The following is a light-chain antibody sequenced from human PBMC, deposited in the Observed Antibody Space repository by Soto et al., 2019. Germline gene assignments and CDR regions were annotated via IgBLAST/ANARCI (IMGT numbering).Light chain of an antibody. CDR1: SSDIGSYDY. CDR3: SSYTADSTLI. V-gene: IGLV2-14*03. J-gene: IGLJ2*01. CDR2: DVS. Sequence: QSVLSQPASVSGSPGQSIIISCTGTSSDIGSYDYVSWYPQHPAKAPKLIIFDVSHRPSGVSSRFSGSKSAITASLTISGLQTGDEADYYCSSYTADSTLIFGGGTKVTVL.